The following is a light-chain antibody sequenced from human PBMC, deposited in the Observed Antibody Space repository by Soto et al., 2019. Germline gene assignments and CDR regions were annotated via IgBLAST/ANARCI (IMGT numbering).Light chain of an antibody. CDR1: QSVSSSY. CDR3: QQYGSSPPLT. Sequence: EIVLTQSPGTLSSSPGERATLSCRASQSVSSSYLAWYQQKPGQPPRLLIYGASSRATGIPERFSGSGSGTNFTLTISRLEPEDFAVYYCQQYGSSPPLTFGGGTKVEIK. CDR2: GAS. J-gene: IGKJ4*01. V-gene: IGKV3-20*01.